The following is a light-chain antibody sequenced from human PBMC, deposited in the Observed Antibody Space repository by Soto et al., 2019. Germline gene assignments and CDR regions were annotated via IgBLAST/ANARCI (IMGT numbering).Light chain of an antibody. CDR1: QSISSW. J-gene: IGKJ1*01. CDR2: DAS. V-gene: IGKV1-5*01. Sequence: DIQMTQSPSTLSASVGDRVTITCRASQSISSWLAWYQQKPGKAPKLLIYDASTLESQVPSRFSDSGSGTEFTLTISSLQPDDFATYYCQQYNNYPPWTFGQGTKVEIK. CDR3: QQYNNYPPWT.